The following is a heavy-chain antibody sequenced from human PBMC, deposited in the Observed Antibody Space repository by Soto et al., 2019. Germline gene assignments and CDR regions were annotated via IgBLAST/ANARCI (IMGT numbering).Heavy chain of an antibody. CDR3: ALPNGSFRGY. V-gene: IGHV3-73*01. CDR1: GFVFRGSA. D-gene: IGHD3-10*01. Sequence: GGSLRLSCGASGFVFRGSAIHWVRQVSGKGLEWVGRIRSKVHNYATTHGASVEGGFTLSRDDSKDTAYLLINSLKTEDTAVYYCALPNGSFRGYWGRGTLVTVSS. J-gene: IGHJ4*02. CDR2: IRSKVHNYAT.